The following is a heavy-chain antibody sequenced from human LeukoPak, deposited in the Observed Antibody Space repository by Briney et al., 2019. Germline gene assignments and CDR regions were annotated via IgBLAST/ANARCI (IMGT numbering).Heavy chain of an antibody. D-gene: IGHD4-17*01. Sequence: PGGSLRLSCAASGFTFSSYSMNWVRQAPGKGLEWVSYISSSSTIYYADSVKGRFTISRDNAKNSLYLQMTSLRAEDTAVYYCARGTVTTVSYYYYYYMDVWGKGTTVTVSS. CDR3: ARGTVTTVSYYYYYYMDV. J-gene: IGHJ6*03. V-gene: IGHV3-48*01. CDR2: ISSSSTI. CDR1: GFTFSSYS.